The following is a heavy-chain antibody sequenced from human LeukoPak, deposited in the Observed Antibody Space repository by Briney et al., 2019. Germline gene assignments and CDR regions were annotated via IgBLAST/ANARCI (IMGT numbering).Heavy chain of an antibody. V-gene: IGHV1-46*01. CDR1: GYTFTSYY. CDR3: GRALPHRRLMDTTMEQHWFDP. D-gene: IGHD5-18*01. Sequence: ASVKVSCKASGYTFTSYYMHWVRQAPGQGLEWMGIINPSGGNTNYAQKFQGRVTMTRDMSTSTVYMELSSLRSEDTAMYYCGRALPHRRLMDTTMEQHWFDPWGQGTLVTVSS. CDR2: INPSGGNT. J-gene: IGHJ5*02.